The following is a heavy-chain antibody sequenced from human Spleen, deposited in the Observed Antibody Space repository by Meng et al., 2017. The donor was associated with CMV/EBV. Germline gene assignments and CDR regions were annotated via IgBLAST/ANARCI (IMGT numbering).Heavy chain of an antibody. CDR1: GFTFSSYA. D-gene: IGHD3-22*01. CDR3: ARDRIHYDSSGYYYY. V-gene: IGHV3-30*04. Sequence: GESLKISCAASGFTFSSYAMHWVRQAPGKGLEWVAVISYDGSNKYYADSVKGRFTISRDNSKNTLYLQMNSLRAEDTAVYYCARDRIHYDSSGYYYYWGQGTLVTVSS. CDR2: ISYDGSNK. J-gene: IGHJ4*02.